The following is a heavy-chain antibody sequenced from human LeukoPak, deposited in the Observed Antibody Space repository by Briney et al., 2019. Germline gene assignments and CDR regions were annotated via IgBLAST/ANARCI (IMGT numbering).Heavy chain of an antibody. Sequence: GASVKVSCKASGYTFTAYMHWVRQAPGQGLEWMGWINPSSGGTNYAQNFQGRVTMTRDTSISTAYMELSRLTSDDTAVYYCARGWGSGAFDIWGQGTMVTVSS. D-gene: IGHD2-21*01. CDR3: ARGWGSGAFDI. J-gene: IGHJ3*02. V-gene: IGHV1-2*02. CDR1: GYTFTAY. CDR2: INPSSGGT.